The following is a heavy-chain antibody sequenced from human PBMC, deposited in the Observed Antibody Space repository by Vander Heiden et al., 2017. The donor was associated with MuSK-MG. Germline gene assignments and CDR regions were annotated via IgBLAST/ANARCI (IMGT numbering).Heavy chain of an antibody. Sequence: EVQLVQSGAEVKKPGESLKISCKGSGYSFTSYWIGWVRQMPGKGLEWMGIIYPGDSDTRYSPSFQGQVTISADKSISTAYLQWSSLKASDTAMYYCARRGYCSSTSCRGPNYYYYMDVWGKGTTVTVSS. J-gene: IGHJ6*03. CDR2: IYPGDSDT. CDR1: GYSFTSYW. CDR3: ARRGYCSSTSCRGPNYYYYMDV. V-gene: IGHV5-51*01. D-gene: IGHD2-2*01.